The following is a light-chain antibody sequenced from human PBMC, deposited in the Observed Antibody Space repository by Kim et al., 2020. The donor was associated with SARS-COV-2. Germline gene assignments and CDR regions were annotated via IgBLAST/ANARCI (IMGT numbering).Light chain of an antibody. J-gene: IGLJ3*02. CDR3: AAWDDSLSGRV. CDR2: RNN. V-gene: IGLV1-47*01. Sequence: GQRFTISCSGSSSTIGSNYVYWYQQLPGTAPKLLIYRNNQRPSGVPDRFSGSKSGTSASLAISGLRSEDEADYYCAAWDDSLSGRVFGGGTQLTVL. CDR1: SSTIGSNY.